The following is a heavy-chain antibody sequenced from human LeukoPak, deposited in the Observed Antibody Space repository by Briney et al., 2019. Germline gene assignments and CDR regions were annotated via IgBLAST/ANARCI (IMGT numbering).Heavy chain of an antibody. Sequence: KTSETLSLTCTVSGGSISSYYWSWIRQSPGKGLEWIGYIYYSGSTNYNTSLKSRVTISVDTSKKQFSLKLSSVTAADTAVYYCARCPRYCSNGVCHRPLDYYYYMDVWGKGTTVTVSS. CDR2: IYYSGST. J-gene: IGHJ6*03. D-gene: IGHD2-8*01. V-gene: IGHV4-59*08. CDR1: GGSISSYY. CDR3: ARCPRYCSNGVCHRPLDYYYYMDV.